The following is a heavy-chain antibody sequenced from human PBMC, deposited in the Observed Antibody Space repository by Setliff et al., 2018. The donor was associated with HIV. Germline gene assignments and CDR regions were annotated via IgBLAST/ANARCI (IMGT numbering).Heavy chain of an antibody. CDR1: GFSINSGYY. Sequence: SETLSLTCAVSGFSINSGYYWGWIRQPPGKGLEWIGSIYQTGTTYYNPSLKSRVTISVDTSQNQFSLRLSSVTAADTAVYYCARGSGRFCSGGRCSAFDYWGQGTQVTVSS. CDR2: IYQTGTT. J-gene: IGHJ4*02. V-gene: IGHV4-38-2*01. CDR3: ARGSGRFCSGGRCSAFDY. D-gene: IGHD2-15*01.